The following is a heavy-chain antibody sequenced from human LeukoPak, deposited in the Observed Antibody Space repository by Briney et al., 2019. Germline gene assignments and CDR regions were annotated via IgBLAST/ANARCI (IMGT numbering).Heavy chain of an antibody. CDR1: GYSFTNYW. D-gene: IGHD3-9*01. V-gene: IGHV5-51*01. Sequence: GESLKISCKGSGYSFTNYWIGWVRQMPGKGLEWMGIIYPGDSDTRYSPSFQGQVTISADKSISTAYLQWSSLKASDTAMYYCARHTLTIFDAFDIWGQGTMVTVSS. CDR2: IYPGDSDT. CDR3: ARHTLTIFDAFDI. J-gene: IGHJ3*02.